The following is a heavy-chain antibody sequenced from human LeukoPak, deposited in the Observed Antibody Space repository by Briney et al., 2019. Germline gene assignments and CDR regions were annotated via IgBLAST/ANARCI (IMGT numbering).Heavy chain of an antibody. CDR1: GFTFSSYS. CDR3: ARDEAAGHYYYYYYYMDV. CDR2: ISSSSSYI. J-gene: IGHJ6*03. D-gene: IGHD6-13*01. Sequence: MPGGSLRLSCAASGFTFSSYSMNWVRQAPGKGLEWVSSISSSSSYIYYADSVKGRFTISRDNAKNSLYLQMNSLRAEDTAVYYCARDEAAGHYYYYYYYMDVWGKGTTVTVSS. V-gene: IGHV3-21*01.